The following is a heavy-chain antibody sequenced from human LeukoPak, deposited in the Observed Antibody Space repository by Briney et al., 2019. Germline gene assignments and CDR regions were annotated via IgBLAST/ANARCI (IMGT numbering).Heavy chain of an antibody. CDR2: IYTGGDT. CDR1: GLTVSSNS. Sequence: QSGGSLRLSSAASGLTVSSNSVSWVRQAPGKGLEWVSIIYTGGDTYYADSVKGRFTISRDNSKNTLYLQMNSLTAEDTAVYYCARDKDGFDIWGQGTMVTVSS. CDR3: ARDKDGFDI. V-gene: IGHV3-66*02. J-gene: IGHJ3*02.